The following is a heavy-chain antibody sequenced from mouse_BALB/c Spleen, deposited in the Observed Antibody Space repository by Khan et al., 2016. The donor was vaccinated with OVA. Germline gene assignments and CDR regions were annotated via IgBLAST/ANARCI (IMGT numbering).Heavy chain of an antibody. CDR3: ATSYFYGYYFDY. D-gene: IGHD1-1*01. V-gene: IGHV5-17*02. Sequence: LLVESGGGLVQPGGSRKLSCAASGFTFSSYGMHWVRQAPEKGLEWVAYISGDSNTIYYADTVKGRFTISRDNPKNTLFLQMPSLMSEDTARYYCATSYFYGYYFDYWGPGTTLTVSS. J-gene: IGHJ2*01. CDR2: ISGDSNTI. CDR1: GFTFSSYG.